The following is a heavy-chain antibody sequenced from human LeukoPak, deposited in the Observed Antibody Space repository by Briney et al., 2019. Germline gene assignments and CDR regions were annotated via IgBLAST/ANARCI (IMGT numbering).Heavy chain of an antibody. J-gene: IGHJ4*02. Sequence: GGSLRLSCAASGFTFSSYGMHWVRQAPGKGLEWVSVIYSGGSTYYADSVKGRFTISRDNSKNTLYLQMNSLRAEDTAVYYCARDEELLWFGEWGQGTLVTVSS. CDR1: GFTFSSYG. CDR3: ARDEELLWFGE. V-gene: IGHV3-53*01. D-gene: IGHD3-10*01. CDR2: IYSGGST.